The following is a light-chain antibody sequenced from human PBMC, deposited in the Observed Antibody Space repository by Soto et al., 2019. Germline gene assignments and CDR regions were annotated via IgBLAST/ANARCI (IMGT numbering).Light chain of an antibody. J-gene: IGKJ5*01. CDR3: QQGYTTLT. Sequence: DIQMIQSPSSLSASVGDRVTITCRASQKIGIYLNWYQQKPGKAPKLLIYEASNLQIGVPSRFSGSGSGTDFTLTISSLQPEDFATYFCQQGYTTLTFGPGTRLEIK. CDR1: QKIGIY. V-gene: IGKV1-39*01. CDR2: EAS.